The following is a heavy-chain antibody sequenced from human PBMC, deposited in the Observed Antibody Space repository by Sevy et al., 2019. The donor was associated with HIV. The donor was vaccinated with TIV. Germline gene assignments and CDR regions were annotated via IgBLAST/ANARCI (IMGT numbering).Heavy chain of an antibody. D-gene: IGHD6-13*01. CDR1: GGSISSSSYY. CDR3: ARLGKRYSSSWYSIFDY. Sequence: SETLSLTCTVSGGSISSSSYYWGWIRQPPGKGLEWIGSIYYSGRTYYNPSLKSRVTISVDTSKNQFSLKLSSVTAADTAVYYCARLGKRYSSSWYSIFDYWGQGTLVTVSS. CDR2: IYYSGRT. J-gene: IGHJ4*02. V-gene: IGHV4-39*01.